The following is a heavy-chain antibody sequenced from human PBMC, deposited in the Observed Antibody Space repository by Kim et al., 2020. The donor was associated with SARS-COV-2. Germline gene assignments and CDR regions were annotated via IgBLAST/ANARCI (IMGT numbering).Heavy chain of an antibody. V-gene: IGHV4-34*01. J-gene: IGHJ5*02. D-gene: IGHD2-21*01. CDR3: ARRDSLAGWFDP. Sequence: NYNQSLKSRVPISGDTSKHQVSLKLSSVTAADTAVYYCARRDSLAGWFDPWGQGTLVTVSS.